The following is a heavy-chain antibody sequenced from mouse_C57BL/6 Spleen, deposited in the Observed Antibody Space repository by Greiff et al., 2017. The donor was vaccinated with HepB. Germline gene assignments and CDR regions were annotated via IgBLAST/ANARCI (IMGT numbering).Heavy chain of an antibody. J-gene: IGHJ1*03. Sequence: EVQLQQSGTVLARPGASVKMSCKTSGYTFTSYWMHWVKQRPGPGLEWIGAIYPGNSDTSYNQKFKGKAKLTAVTSASTAYMELSSLTNEDSAVYYCTKVITTVDWYFDVWGTGTTVTVSS. D-gene: IGHD1-1*01. CDR2: IYPGNSDT. CDR3: TKVITTVDWYFDV. CDR1: GYTFTSYW. V-gene: IGHV1-5*01.